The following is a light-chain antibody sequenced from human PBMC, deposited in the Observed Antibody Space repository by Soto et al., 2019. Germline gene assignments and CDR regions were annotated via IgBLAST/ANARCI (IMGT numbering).Light chain of an antibody. Sequence: DIVLTQSPDSLAVSLGERATINCKSSQSVLYSSNNRNYLAWYQQTPGQPPKLLVYWASTRVSGVPDRFSGSGSVTDFTLTISSLQAEDAAVYFCHQYYKSPPYTFGQGTKLEIK. CDR1: QSVLYSSNNRNY. CDR2: WAS. CDR3: HQYYKSPPYT. J-gene: IGKJ2*01. V-gene: IGKV4-1*01.